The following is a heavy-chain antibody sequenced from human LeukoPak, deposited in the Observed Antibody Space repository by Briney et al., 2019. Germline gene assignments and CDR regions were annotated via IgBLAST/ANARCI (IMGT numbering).Heavy chain of an antibody. CDR3: AKVAYCSSTSCPISNFDH. J-gene: IGHJ4*02. CDR2: ISGSGGST. Sequence: GGSLRLSCAASGFTFSSYAMSWVRQAPGKGLEWVSAISGSGGSTYYADSVKGRFTISRDNSKNTLYLQMNSLRAEDTAVYYCAKVAYCSSTSCPISNFDHWGQGTLVTVSS. CDR1: GFTFSSYA. V-gene: IGHV3-23*01. D-gene: IGHD2-2*01.